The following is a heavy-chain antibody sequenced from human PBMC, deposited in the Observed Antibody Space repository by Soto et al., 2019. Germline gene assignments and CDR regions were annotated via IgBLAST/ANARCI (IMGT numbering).Heavy chain of an antibody. CDR1: GYTFTSYG. CDR3: EARNNNYYHSRDPWFDP. J-gene: IGHJ5*02. Sequence: VASVKVSCKASGYTFTSYGISWVRQAPGQGLEWMGWISAYNGNTNYAQKLQGRVTMTTDTSTSTAYMELRSLRSDDTDVYYCEARNNNYYHSRDPWFDPWGQGTLVTVSS. D-gene: IGHD3-22*01. CDR2: ISAYNGNT. V-gene: IGHV1-18*01.